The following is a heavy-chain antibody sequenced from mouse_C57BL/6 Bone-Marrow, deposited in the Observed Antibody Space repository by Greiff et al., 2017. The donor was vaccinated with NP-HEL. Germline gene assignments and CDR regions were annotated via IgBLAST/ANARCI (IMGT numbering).Heavy chain of an antibody. CDR1: GFTFSNYW. V-gene: IGHV6-3*01. CDR2: IRLKSDNYAT. Sequence: EVKLMESGGGLVQPGGSMKLSCVASGFTFSNYWMNWVRQSPEKGLEWVAQIRLKSDNYATHYAESVKGRFTISRDDSKSSVYLQMNNLRAEDTGIYYCTGGVPTDYWGQGTTLTVSS. CDR3: TGGVPTDY. J-gene: IGHJ2*01.